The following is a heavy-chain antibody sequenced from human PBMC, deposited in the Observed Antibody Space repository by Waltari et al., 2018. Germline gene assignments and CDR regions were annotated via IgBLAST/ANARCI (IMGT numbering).Heavy chain of an antibody. D-gene: IGHD3-22*01. J-gene: IGHJ4*02. V-gene: IGHV3-15*01. CDR1: GITFSNVW. CDR2: IKSKADVGRT. CDR3: ATGGPQSAVVNFY. Sequence: EVQLVQSGGGLVKPGGSLRLSCAASGITFSNVWMTWVRQAPGKGLGGVGRIKSKADVGRTDSAAPVKGRFTISRDDSKNTLYLQMDSLKTEDTAVYYCATGGPQSAVVNFYWGQGTLVTVSS.